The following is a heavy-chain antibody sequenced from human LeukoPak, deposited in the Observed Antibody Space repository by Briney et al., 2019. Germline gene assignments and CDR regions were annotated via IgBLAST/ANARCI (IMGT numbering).Heavy chain of an antibody. CDR3: ARDQLGGDPGNYYYYYMDV. CDR2: LRSKIYGGAA. CDR1: GFSFADYA. J-gene: IGHJ6*03. Sequence: PGGSLRLSCTTSGFSFADYAISWFRQAPGKGLEGVSFLRSKIYGGAAEYAASVKGRFTISREDSKGIAYLHMNSLKTEDTAVYYCARDQLGGDPGNYYYYYMDVWGKGTTVTVSS. V-gene: IGHV3-49*03. D-gene: IGHD4-17*01.